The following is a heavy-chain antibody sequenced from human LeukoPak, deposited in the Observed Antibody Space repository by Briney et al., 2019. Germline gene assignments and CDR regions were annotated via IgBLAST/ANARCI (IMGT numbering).Heavy chain of an antibody. J-gene: IGHJ4*02. V-gene: IGHV1-2*02. Sequence: ASVKVSCKASGYTFTYYYIHWMRQAPGQGLEWMGWINPDSGDTSYAQKFQGRVTMTRDTSISTVYVELSRLRSDDTAVYYCARDWYCSSTSCYTFDYWGQGTLVTVSS. D-gene: IGHD2-2*01. CDR1: GYTFTYYY. CDR3: ARDWYCSSTSCYTFDY. CDR2: INPDSGDT.